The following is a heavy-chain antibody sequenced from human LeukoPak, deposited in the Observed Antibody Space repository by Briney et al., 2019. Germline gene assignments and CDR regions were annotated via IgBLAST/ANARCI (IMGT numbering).Heavy chain of an antibody. J-gene: IGHJ4*02. CDR3: GREGISGSYGY. CDR1: GGSISSYY. D-gene: IGHD1-26*01. Sequence: KPSETLSLTCTGPGGSISSYYWSWSRQTPGKGLEWIGYIYYSGSTNYNPSLKSRVTISVDTSKNQFSLKLSSVTAADTAVYYCGREGISGSYGYWGQGTLVTVSS. CDR2: IYYSGST. V-gene: IGHV4-59*01.